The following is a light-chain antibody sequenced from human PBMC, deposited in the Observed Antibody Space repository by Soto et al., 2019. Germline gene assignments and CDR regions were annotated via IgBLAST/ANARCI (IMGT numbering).Light chain of an antibody. Sequence: QSALTQPASVSGSPGQSITISCTGTSSDIGGYNFVSWYQQYPGKAPKLLIYDVRNRPSGVSNRFSGSKSSNTASLTVSGLQAEDEADYYCNSYRTISTYVFGTGTKVTVL. V-gene: IGLV2-14*03. CDR2: DVR. CDR1: SSDIGGYNF. CDR3: NSYRTISTYV. J-gene: IGLJ1*01.